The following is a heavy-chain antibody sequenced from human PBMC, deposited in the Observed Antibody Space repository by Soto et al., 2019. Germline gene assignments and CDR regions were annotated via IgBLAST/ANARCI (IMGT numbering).Heavy chain of an antibody. D-gene: IGHD6-13*01. Sequence: EVQLVETGGGLIQPGGSLRLSCAASGFTVSSNYMSWVRQAPGKGLEWVSVIYSGGSTYYADSVKGRFTISRDNSKNTLYLQMNSLRAEDTAAYYCARVAKGSSSLYYYYYGMDVWGQGTTVTVSS. CDR2: IYSGGST. J-gene: IGHJ6*02. CDR3: ARVAKGSSSLYYYYYGMDV. CDR1: GFTVSSNY. V-gene: IGHV3-53*02.